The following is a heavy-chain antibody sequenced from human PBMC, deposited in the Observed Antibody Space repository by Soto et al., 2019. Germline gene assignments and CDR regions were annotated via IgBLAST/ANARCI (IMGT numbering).Heavy chain of an antibody. V-gene: IGHV3-21*01. Sequence: EVLLVESGGGLVKPGGSLRLSCAASGFTFSSFTISWVRQAPGKGLEGVSSISSSSNYVYYAKSVEGRFTISRGNAQNSLFLQMNSLRAEDTAVYYCARDPSSTVTAEGYFDYWGQGTLVTVSS. CDR2: ISSSSNYV. CDR1: GFTFSSFT. D-gene: IGHD4-17*01. CDR3: ARDPSSTVTAEGYFDY. J-gene: IGHJ4*02.